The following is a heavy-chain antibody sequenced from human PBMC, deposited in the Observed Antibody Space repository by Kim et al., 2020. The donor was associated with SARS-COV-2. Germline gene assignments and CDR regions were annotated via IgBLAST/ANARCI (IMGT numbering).Heavy chain of an antibody. D-gene: IGHD2-21*01. V-gene: IGHV3-9*01. CDR2: M. Sequence: MDYADSVKGRFITSRDNARNSLYLQMNSLRPEDTALYYCTRDVLAGGADVWGQGTAVIVSS. CDR3: TRDVLAGGADV. J-gene: IGHJ6*02.